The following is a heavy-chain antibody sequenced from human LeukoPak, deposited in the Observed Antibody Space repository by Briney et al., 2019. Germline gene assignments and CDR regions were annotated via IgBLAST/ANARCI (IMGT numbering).Heavy chain of an antibody. Sequence: PGRSLRLSCAASGFTFSSYAMHWIRQAPGKGLEWVAVIWYDGSNKYYADSVKGRFTISRDNSKNTLYLQMNSLRAEDTAVYYCARDLSSSWYKSYYCYGMDVWGQGTTVTVSS. CDR2: IWYDGSNK. CDR3: ARDLSSSWYKSYYCYGMDV. D-gene: IGHD6-13*01. CDR1: GFTFSSYA. J-gene: IGHJ6*01. V-gene: IGHV3-33*08.